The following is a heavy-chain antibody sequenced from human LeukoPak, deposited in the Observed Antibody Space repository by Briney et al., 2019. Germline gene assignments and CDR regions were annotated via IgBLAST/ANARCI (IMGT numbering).Heavy chain of an antibody. CDR2: IKQDGSEK. Sequence: GGSLRLSCAASGFTFSSYWMSWVRQAPGKGLEWVANIKQDGSEKYYVDSVKGRFTISRDNAKSSLYLQMNSLRAEDTAVYYCARDSIVVVPAAVIYYYYYYGMDVWGQGTTVTVSS. D-gene: IGHD2-2*01. J-gene: IGHJ6*02. V-gene: IGHV3-7*03. CDR3: ARDSIVVVPAAVIYYYYYYGMDV. CDR1: GFTFSSYW.